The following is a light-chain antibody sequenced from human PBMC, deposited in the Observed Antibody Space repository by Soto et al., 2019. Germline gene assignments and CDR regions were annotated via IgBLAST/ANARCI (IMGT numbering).Light chain of an antibody. J-gene: IGKJ1*01. CDR2: GAS. CDR3: QEYNTWPWT. CDR1: QSVNSN. Sequence: ETVMTQSLATLSVSPGERATLSCRASQSVNSNLAWYQQNLCQAPRVVIFGASTRAAGIPPRFSGSGSGSEFSLTINSLQSEDFAVYYCQEYNTWPWTFGQGAKVDMK. V-gene: IGKV3-15*01.